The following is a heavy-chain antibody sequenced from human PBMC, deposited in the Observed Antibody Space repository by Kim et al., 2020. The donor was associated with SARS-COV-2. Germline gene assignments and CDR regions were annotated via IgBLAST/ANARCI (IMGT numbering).Heavy chain of an antibody. CDR2: ISYDGSNK. D-gene: IGHD3-10*01. CDR3: ASHGSGSYPHAYYYYGMDV. CDR1: GFTFSSYG. J-gene: IGHJ6*02. Sequence: GGSLRLSCAASGFTFSSYGMHWVRQAPGKGLEWVAVISYDGSNKYYADSVKGRFTISRDNSKNTLYLQMNSLRAEDTAVYYYASHGSGSYPHAYYYYGMDVWGQGTTVTVSS. V-gene: IGHV3-33*05.